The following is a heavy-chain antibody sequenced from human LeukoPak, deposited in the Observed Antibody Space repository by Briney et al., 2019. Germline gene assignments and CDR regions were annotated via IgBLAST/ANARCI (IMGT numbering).Heavy chain of an antibody. V-gene: IGHV3-9*01. CDR2: ISWNSGSI. Sequence: PGGSLRLSCAASGFTFDDYAMHWVRQAPGKGLEWVSGISWNSGSIGYADSVKGRFTISRDNAKNSLYLQMNSLRAEDTALYYCAKDKGYHGSGSYLTDAFDIWGQGTMVTVSS. CDR1: GFTFDDYA. CDR3: AKDKGYHGSGSYLTDAFDI. D-gene: IGHD3-10*01. J-gene: IGHJ3*02.